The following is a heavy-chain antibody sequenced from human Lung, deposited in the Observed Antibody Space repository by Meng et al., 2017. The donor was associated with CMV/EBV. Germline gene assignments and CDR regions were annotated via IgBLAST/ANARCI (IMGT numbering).Heavy chain of an antibody. CDR1: GFTFNSYR. J-gene: IGHJ4*02. CDR3: AKDAGEGIVVVPAAISDX. V-gene: IGHV3-48*04. CDR2: ISSSSSSI. D-gene: IGHD2-2*02. Sequence: GGSLRLXCAASGFTFNSYRMNWLRQAPGKGLEWVSYISSSSSSIYYTDSVKGRFTISRDNAKNSLYLEMNSLRVDDTGVYFCAKDAGEGIVVVPAAISDXWGQXTQVTVS.